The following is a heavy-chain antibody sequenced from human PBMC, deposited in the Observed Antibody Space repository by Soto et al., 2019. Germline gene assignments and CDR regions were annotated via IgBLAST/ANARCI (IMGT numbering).Heavy chain of an antibody. CDR2: IIPIFGTA. CDR1: EDTFRNYA. D-gene: IGHD3-22*01. V-gene: IGHV1-69*06. Sequence: QVELVQSGAEVKKPGSSVKVSCQASEDTFRNYAISWVRQAPGQGLEWMGGIIPIFGTANYAQKFQGRVTITADTSANKVDLELSSLRAEDTAVYYCASTKYDSSAYYYWYLGLWGRGTLVPVSS. J-gene: IGHJ2*01. CDR3: ASTKYDSSAYYYWYLGL.